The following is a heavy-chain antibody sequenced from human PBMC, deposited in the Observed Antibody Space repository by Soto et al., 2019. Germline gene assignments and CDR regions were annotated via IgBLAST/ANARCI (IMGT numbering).Heavy chain of an antibody. V-gene: IGHV3-74*01. D-gene: IGHD5-12*01. Sequence: EVHLVESGGGLVQPGGSLRLSCAASGFTFSNYWMHWVRQAPGKGLVWVSRIKSDGSYTNYADSVKGRFTISRDNAESTLYLQMNSLRAEDTAVYFCATGASGYLRTGYWGQGTLVTVSS. CDR2: IKSDGSYT. CDR1: GFTFSNYW. CDR3: ATGASGYLRTGY. J-gene: IGHJ4*02.